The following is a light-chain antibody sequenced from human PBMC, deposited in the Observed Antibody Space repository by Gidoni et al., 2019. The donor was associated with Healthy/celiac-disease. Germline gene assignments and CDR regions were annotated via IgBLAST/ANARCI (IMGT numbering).Light chain of an antibody. CDR1: QSLLHSNGYNY. V-gene: IGKV2-28*01. Sequence: SISCRSSQSLLHSNGYNYLDWYLQKPGQSPQLLIYLGSNRASGVPDRFSGSGSGTDFTLKISRVEAEDVGVYYCMQALQTPFTFGPGTKVDIK. J-gene: IGKJ3*01. CDR3: MQALQTPFT. CDR2: LGS.